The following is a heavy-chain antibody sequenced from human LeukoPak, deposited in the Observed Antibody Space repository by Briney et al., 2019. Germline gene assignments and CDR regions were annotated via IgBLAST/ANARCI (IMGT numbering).Heavy chain of an antibody. Sequence: GGSLRLSCAASGFTFSSYSMNWVRQAPGKGLEWASYISSSSSTIYYADSVKGRFTISRDNAKNSLYLQMNSLRDEDTAVYYCARGVAQGGEDYFDYWGQGTLVTVSS. D-gene: IGHD3-10*01. J-gene: IGHJ4*02. CDR1: GFTFSSYS. V-gene: IGHV3-48*02. CDR3: ARGVAQGGEDYFDY. CDR2: ISSSSSTI.